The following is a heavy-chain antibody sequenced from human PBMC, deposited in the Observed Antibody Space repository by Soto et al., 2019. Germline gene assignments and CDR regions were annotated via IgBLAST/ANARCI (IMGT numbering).Heavy chain of an antibody. Sequence: GGSLRLSCAASGFTFSTYGMHWVRQAPGKGLEWVAAMSYDGTKQYYVDSVKGRFTISRDNSRNTLFLQLNSLRDEDTAVYYCARDRGYSCFDYWGLGTPVTVSS. CDR3: ARDRGYSCFDY. CDR1: GFTFSTYG. J-gene: IGHJ4*02. V-gene: IGHV3-30*03. D-gene: IGHD5-18*01. CDR2: MSYDGTKQ.